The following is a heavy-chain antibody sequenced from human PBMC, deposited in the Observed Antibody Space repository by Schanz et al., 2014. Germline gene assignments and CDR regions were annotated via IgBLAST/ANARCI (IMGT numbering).Heavy chain of an antibody. J-gene: IGHJ5*02. CDR3: ARVRYCSGGRCYQDNWFDP. V-gene: IGHV3-30*03. D-gene: IGHD2-15*01. CDR2: ISYDGSNK. Sequence: VQLVESGGGLVRPGGSLRLSCAASGFTFSDYYMSWIRQAPGKGLEWVALISYDGSNKYYADSVKGRFTISRDTSKNTLYLLLNSLRAEDTAVYYCARVRYCSGGRCYQDNWFDPWGQGTLVIVSS. CDR1: GFTFSDYY.